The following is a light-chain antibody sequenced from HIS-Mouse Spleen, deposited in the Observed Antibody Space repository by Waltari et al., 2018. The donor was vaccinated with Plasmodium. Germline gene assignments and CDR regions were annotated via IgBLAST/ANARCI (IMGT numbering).Light chain of an antibody. V-gene: IGKV1-9*01. CDR3: QQLNSYPLT. CDR1: QGISSY. J-gene: IGKJ4*01. Sequence: DIQLTQSPSFLSASVGDRVTITCRASQGISSYLAWYQQKPVKAPKLLIYAASTLQSWVPARFSGSGSGSEFTLTSSSLQPEDFATYYCQQLNSYPLTFGGGTKVEIK. CDR2: AAS.